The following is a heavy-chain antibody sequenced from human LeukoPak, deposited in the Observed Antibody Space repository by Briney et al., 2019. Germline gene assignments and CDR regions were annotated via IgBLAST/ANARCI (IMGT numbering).Heavy chain of an antibody. D-gene: IGHD2-2*01. Sequence: SVKVSCKASGGTFSSYAISWVRQAPGQGLEWMGGIIPIFGTANYAQKFQGRVTITTDESTSTAYMELSSLRSEDTAVYYCARQTRGYCSSTSCPRGGWFDPWGQGTLVTVSS. CDR2: IIPIFGTA. V-gene: IGHV1-69*05. CDR1: GGTFSSYA. CDR3: ARQTRGYCSSTSCPRGGWFDP. J-gene: IGHJ5*02.